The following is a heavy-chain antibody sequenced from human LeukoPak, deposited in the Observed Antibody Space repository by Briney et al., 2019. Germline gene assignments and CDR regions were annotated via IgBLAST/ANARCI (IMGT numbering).Heavy chain of an antibody. CDR3: ARCGGGTTCPSYYYFYMDV. CDR2: IIPVFAIA. Sequence: GASVKVSCKASGGNFGSYAINWVRQAPGQGLEWMGGIIPVFAIANYAQKFQGRVTITADESTSTAYMELSSLRSEDTAVYYCARCGGGTTCPSYYYFYMDVWGKGTTVTTSS. D-gene: IGHD2-15*01. V-gene: IGHV1-69*13. J-gene: IGHJ6*03. CDR1: GGNFGSYA.